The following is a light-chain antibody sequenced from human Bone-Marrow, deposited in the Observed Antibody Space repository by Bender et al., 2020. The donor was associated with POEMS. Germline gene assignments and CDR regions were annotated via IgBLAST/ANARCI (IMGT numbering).Light chain of an antibody. V-gene: IGLV2-14*02. CDR3: KSYRTSNTWV. CDR2: EVN. Sequence: QSALTQPASVSGSPGQSITFSCTGTSSDIGGYNLVSWYQQYPGKAPKVLIYEVNKRPSAVSDRFSGSKSGNTASLTISGLQAEDEAVYYCKSYRTSNTWVFGGGTKLTVL. J-gene: IGLJ3*02. CDR1: SSDIGGYNL.